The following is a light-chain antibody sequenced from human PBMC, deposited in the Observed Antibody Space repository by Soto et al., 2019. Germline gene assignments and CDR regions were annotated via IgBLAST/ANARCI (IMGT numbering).Light chain of an antibody. CDR3: QQRSNWPPGYT. CDR1: QSVSSY. Sequence: EIVLTQSPATLSLSPGERATLSCRASQSVSSYLAWYQQKPGQAPRLLIYDASNRATGIPARFSGSGSGTDFTLTISSLVPEDFAVYYCQQRSNWPPGYTFGQGTKLVIK. CDR2: DAS. J-gene: IGKJ2*01. V-gene: IGKV3-11*01.